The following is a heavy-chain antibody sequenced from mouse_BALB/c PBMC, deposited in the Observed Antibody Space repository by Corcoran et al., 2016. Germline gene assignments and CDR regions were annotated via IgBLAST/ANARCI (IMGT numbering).Heavy chain of an antibody. Sequence: EVQLQQSGAELVKPGASVKLSCTASGFNIKDTYMHWVKQRPEQGLEWIGRIDPANGNTKYDPKFQGKATITADTSSNTAYLQLRSLTSEDTSVYYCARWDWYFDVGGAGTTVTVSS. V-gene: IGHV14-3*02. CDR2: IDPANGNT. J-gene: IGHJ1*01. CDR3: ARWDWYFDV. CDR1: GFNIKDTY.